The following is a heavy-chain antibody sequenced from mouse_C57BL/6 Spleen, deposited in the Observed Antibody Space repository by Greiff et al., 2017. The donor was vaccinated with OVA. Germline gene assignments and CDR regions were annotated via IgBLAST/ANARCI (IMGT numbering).Heavy chain of an antibody. V-gene: IGHV6-6*01. CDR3: TTGSSYNYAMDY. D-gene: IGHD1-1*01. CDR1: GFTFSDAW. J-gene: IGHJ4*01. CDR2: IRNKANNPAT. Sequence: EVKLVESGGGLVQPGGSMKLSCAASGFTFSDAWMDWVRQSPEKGLEWVAEIRNKANNPATYYAESVKGRFTISRDDSKSSVYLQMNSLRAEDTGIYYCTTGSSYNYAMDYWGQGTSVTVSS.